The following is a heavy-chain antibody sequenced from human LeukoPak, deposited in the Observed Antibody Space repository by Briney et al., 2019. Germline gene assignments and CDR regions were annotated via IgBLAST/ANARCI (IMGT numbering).Heavy chain of an antibody. CDR3: AQRYDH. J-gene: IGHJ4*02. CDR1: GFTFSSYA. V-gene: IGHV3-23*01. CDR2: ITISGDST. Sequence: GGSLRLSCAASGFTFSSYAMNWVRQAPRKGMEWVSTITISGDSTYSADSVNSRFTISRDNSSNTRYLQMNSLRVEDTAIYYCAQRYDHWGQPSMVTVCS.